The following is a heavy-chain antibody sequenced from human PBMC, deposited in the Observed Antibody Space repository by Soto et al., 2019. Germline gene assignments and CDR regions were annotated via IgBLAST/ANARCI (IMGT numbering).Heavy chain of an antibody. CDR1: GGSISSGGYY. D-gene: IGHD6-13*01. J-gene: IGHJ4*02. CDR3: ARRWGKGIAAAGRRVDY. Sequence: QVQLQESGPGLVKPSQTLSLTCTVSGGSISSGGYYWSWIRQHPGKGLEWIGYIYYSGSTYYNPSLKSRVTISVDTSKNQFSRKLSSVTAADTAVYYCARRWGKGIAAAGRRVDYWGQGTLVTVSS. CDR2: IYYSGST. V-gene: IGHV4-31*03.